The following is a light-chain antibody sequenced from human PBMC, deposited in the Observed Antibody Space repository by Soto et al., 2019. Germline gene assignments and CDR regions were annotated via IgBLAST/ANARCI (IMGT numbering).Light chain of an antibody. V-gene: IGKV3-20*01. CDR2: GAS. CDR3: QQYGSSPRT. CDR1: QSVSSSY. Sequence: EIVLTQSPGTLSLSPGERATLSCRASQSVSSSYLAWYQQKPGQAPGLLIYGASSRATGIPDRFSGSGCGTDFTFTISRLEPEDFAVYYCQQYGSSPRTFGQGTKVEIK. J-gene: IGKJ1*01.